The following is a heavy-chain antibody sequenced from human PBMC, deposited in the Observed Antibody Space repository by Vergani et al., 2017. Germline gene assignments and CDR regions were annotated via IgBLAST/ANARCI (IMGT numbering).Heavy chain of an antibody. Sequence: QVQLVQSGAEVKKPGASVKVSCKASGYTFTSYGISWVRQAPGQGFEWMGRCSPYNGNTNYAQKLKGRVTMTTDTSTSTAYMELSILRSDDTAVYYCARDSTYRLDYWGQGTLVTVSS. D-gene: IGHD2/OR15-2a*01. CDR2: CSPYNGNT. J-gene: IGHJ4*02. CDR1: GYTFTSYG. V-gene: IGHV1-18*01. CDR3: ARDSTYRLDY.